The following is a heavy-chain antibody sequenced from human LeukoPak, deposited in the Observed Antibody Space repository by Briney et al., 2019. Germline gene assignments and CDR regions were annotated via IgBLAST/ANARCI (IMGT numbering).Heavy chain of an antibody. Sequence: GESLKISCKGSGYSFTSYWIGWVRQMPGKGLEWMGIIYPDDSDTRYSPPFQGQVTISADKSISTAYLQWSSLKASDTAMYYCAGHPPYCSGGNCYSDYWGQGTLVTVSS. J-gene: IGHJ4*02. D-gene: IGHD2-15*01. V-gene: IGHV5-51*01. CDR3: AGHPPYCSGGNCYSDY. CDR2: IYPDDSDT. CDR1: GYSFTSYW.